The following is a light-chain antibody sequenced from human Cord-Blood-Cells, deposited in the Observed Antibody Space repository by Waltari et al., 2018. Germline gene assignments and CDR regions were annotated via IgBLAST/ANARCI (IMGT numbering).Light chain of an antibody. CDR2: EGS. Sequence: ITNSCTGTRSDVGSYNLVAWYQQHPDKAPKLMIYEGSKRPSGVSNRFSGSKSGNTASLTISGLQPDDEADYYCCSYAGSSTWVFGGGTKLTVL. CDR3: CSYAGSSTWV. J-gene: IGLJ3*02. V-gene: IGLV2-23*01. CDR1: RSDVGSYNL.